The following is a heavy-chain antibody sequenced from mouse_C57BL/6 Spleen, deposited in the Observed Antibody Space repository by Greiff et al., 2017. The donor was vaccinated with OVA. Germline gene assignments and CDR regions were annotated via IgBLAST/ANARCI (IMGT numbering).Heavy chain of an antibody. V-gene: IGHV1-54*01. Sequence: VQLMQSGAELVRPGTSVKVSCKASGYAFTNYLIEWVKQRPGQGLEWIGVINPGSGGTNYNEKLKGKETLTADKSSSTAYMQLSRLTSEDSAVYFCASRDFDYWSQGTTLTVSS. CDR3: ASRDFDY. CDR1: GYAFTNYL. D-gene: IGHD3-3*01. CDR2: INPGSGGT. J-gene: IGHJ2*01.